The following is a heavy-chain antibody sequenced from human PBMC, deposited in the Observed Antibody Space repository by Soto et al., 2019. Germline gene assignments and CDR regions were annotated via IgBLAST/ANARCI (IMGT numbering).Heavy chain of an antibody. D-gene: IGHD3-9*01. CDR2: ISGSGDTP. V-gene: IGHV3-23*01. Sequence: EVLLLESGGGLVQPGGSLTVSCEASGFTFSRSAMSWVRQAPGKGLVWVSGISGSGDTPSYADSVLGRFTISRDNYKNTVYMVMDSLRADGTAVYYCAKESSRFFDWLAQPVHDFESWGQGILDSVSS. J-gene: IGHJ4*02. CDR1: GFTFSRSA. CDR3: AKESSRFFDWLAQPVHDFES.